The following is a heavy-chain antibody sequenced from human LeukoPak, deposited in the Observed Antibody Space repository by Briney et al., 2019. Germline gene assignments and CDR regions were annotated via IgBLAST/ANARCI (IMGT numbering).Heavy chain of an antibody. Sequence: SETLSLTCAVSGYSISSGYYWGWIRQPPGKGLEWIGSIYHSGSTYYNPSLKSRVTISVDTSKNLFSLKLSSVTAADTAVYYCARDLTQQLVPRGWFDPWGQGTLVTVSS. V-gene: IGHV4-38-2*02. CDR2: IYHSGST. J-gene: IGHJ5*02. D-gene: IGHD6-13*01. CDR3: ARDLTQQLVPRGWFDP. CDR1: GYSISSGYY.